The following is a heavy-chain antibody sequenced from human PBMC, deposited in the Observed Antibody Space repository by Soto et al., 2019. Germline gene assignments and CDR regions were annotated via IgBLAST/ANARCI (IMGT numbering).Heavy chain of an antibody. V-gene: IGHV3-21*01. J-gene: IGHJ4*02. CDR3: ASRYDSSGYYYVFDY. D-gene: IGHD3-22*01. CDR1: GFTFSSYS. CDR2: ISSSSSYI. Sequence: GGSLRLSCAASGFTFSSYSMNWVRQAPGKGLEWVSSISSSSSYIYYADSVKGRFTISRDNAKNSLYLQMNSLRAEDTAVYYCASRYDSSGYYYVFDYWGQGTLVTVSS.